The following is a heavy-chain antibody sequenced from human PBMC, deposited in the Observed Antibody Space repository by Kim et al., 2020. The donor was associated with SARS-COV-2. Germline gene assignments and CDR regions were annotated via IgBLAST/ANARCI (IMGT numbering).Heavy chain of an antibody. V-gene: IGHV4-39*07. CDR1: GGSISSSSYY. Sequence: SETLSLTCTVSGGSISSSSYYWGWIRQPPGKGLEWIGSIYYSGSTYYNPSLKSRVTISVDTSKNQFSLKLSSVTAADTAVYYCAREWLRAWRYYGMDVWGQGTTVTVSS. CDR3: AREWLRAWRYYGMDV. D-gene: IGHD5-12*01. CDR2: IYYSGST. J-gene: IGHJ6*02.